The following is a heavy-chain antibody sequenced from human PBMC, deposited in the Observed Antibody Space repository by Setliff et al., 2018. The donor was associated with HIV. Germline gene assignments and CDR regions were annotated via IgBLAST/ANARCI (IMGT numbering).Heavy chain of an antibody. V-gene: IGHV3-21*01. CDR2: ITIGRGDV. CDR1: GFTFRNYQ. D-gene: IGHD3-3*01. J-gene: IGHJ6*02. Sequence: GGSLRLSCAASGFTFRNYQMNWVRQAPGKGLEWVSSITIGRGDVFYADSVQGRFTISRDNAKNSLYLQMDGLRAEDTAVYFCARDNLYYNTWNASPVYGLDVWGQGTTVTVSS. CDR3: ARDNLYYNTWNASPVYGLDV.